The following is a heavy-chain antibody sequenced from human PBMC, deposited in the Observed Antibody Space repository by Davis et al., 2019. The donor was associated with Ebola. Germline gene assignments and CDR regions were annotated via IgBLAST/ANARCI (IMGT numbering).Heavy chain of an antibody. J-gene: IGHJ4*02. CDR3: AKGTYTAMVTLAAAGHFDY. V-gene: IGHV3-21*04. D-gene: IGHD5-18*01. CDR2: ISSSSSYI. Sequence: GESLKISCAASGFTFSSYGMHWVRQAPGKGLEWVPSISSSSSYIYYADSVKGRFTISRDNAKNSLYLQMNSLRAEDTAVYYCAKGTYTAMVTLAAAGHFDYWGQGTLVTVSS. CDR1: GFTFSSYG.